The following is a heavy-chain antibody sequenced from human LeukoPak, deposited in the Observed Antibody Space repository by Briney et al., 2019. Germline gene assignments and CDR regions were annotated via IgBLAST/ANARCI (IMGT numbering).Heavy chain of an antibody. Sequence: GGSLRLSCAASGFTFSSYDMHWVRQATGKGLEWVSAISTAGGRCDPGYLKGRFTISRDNAKNSLYLQLNSLRAGDTAVYYCARFFGYGMDVWGQGTTVTVSS. CDR3: ARFFGYGMDV. D-gene: IGHD3-3*01. V-gene: IGHV3-13*01. CDR1: GFTFSSYD. CDR2: ISTAGGR. J-gene: IGHJ6*02.